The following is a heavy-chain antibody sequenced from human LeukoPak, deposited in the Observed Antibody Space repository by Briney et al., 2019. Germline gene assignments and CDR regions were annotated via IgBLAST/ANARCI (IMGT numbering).Heavy chain of an antibody. CDR2: IKQDGSEK. CDR1: GFTFSSYW. Sequence: GGSLRLSCAASGFTFSSYWMSWVRQAPGKGLEWVANIKQDGSEKYYVDSVKGRFTISRDNAKNSLYRQMNSLRAEDTAVYYCARDSMEGAFDIWGQGTMVTVSS. V-gene: IGHV3-7*01. CDR3: ARDSMEGAFDI. D-gene: IGHD1-1*01. J-gene: IGHJ3*02.